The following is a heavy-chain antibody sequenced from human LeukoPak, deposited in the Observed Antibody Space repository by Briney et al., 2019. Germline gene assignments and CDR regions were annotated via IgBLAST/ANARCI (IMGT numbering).Heavy chain of an antibody. J-gene: IGHJ4*02. CDR2: IYHSGST. Sequence: SETLSLTCAVSGGSISSSNWWSWVRQPPGKGLEWIGEIYHSGSTNYNPSLKSRVTISVDKSKSQFSLKLSSVTAADTAVYYCARSISGSYQYYFDYWGQGTLVTVSS. CDR3: ARSISGSYQYYFDY. CDR1: GGSISSSNW. D-gene: IGHD3-10*01. V-gene: IGHV4-4*02.